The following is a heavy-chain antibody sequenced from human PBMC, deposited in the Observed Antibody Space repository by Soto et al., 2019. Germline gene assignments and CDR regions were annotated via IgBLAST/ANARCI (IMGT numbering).Heavy chain of an antibody. D-gene: IGHD3-3*01. J-gene: IGHJ4*02. V-gene: IGHV3-23*01. Sequence: GGSLILSCAASGFRFSTYAMSWVRQAPGKGLEWVSSISSSGGTTNYADSVKGRFTISRDNSKNTLYLQMNSLRAEDTALYYCAKPRDGMVDCFDYWGQGTPVTVSS. CDR1: GFRFSTYA. CDR2: ISSSGGTT. CDR3: AKPRDGMVDCFDY.